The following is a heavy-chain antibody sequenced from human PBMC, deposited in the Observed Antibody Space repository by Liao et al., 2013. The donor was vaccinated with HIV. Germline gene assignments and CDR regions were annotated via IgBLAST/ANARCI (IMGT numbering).Heavy chain of an antibody. D-gene: IGHD4-17*01. J-gene: IGHJ4*02. CDR3: TRATVTPSTRAPDY. Sequence: QVQLQQWGAGLLKPSETLSLTCAVYGGSFSAYYWSWIRQPPREGGVEWIGDINHRGSTNYNPSLKSRVTISIDTSKSQFSLQLTSVTAADTAVYYCTRATVTPSTRAPDYWGQGTLVTVSS. CDR2: INHRGST. V-gene: IGHV4-34*01. CDR1: GGSFSAYY.